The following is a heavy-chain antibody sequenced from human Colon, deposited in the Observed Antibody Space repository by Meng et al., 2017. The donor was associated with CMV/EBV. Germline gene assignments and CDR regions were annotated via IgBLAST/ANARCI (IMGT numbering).Heavy chain of an antibody. J-gene: IGHJ6*02. Sequence: GESLKISCAASGFRLGDFALSWVRQAPGRGLELVGFIRRNSYGGAVEYGASVRGRFVMSRDDSRGVAYLEMDSLKNDDTAVYYCTRHRGEGDHNFYGMDVWGQGTKVTVSS. CDR3: TRHRGEGDHNFYGMDV. CDR2: IRRNSYGGAV. CDR1: GFRLGDFA. D-gene: IGHD3-16*01. V-gene: IGHV3-49*04.